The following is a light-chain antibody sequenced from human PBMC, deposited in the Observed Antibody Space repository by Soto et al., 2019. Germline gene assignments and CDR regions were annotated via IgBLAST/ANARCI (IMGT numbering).Light chain of an antibody. CDR3: QQCATYPFT. CDR1: QDISNS. J-gene: IGKJ3*01. Sequence: DIQMTQSPSSLSASVGDRVTITCRASQDISNSLGWFQQKPGKVPKSLIFATSNLQSGVPSRFSGSRSGTDFTLTISSLQPEDFATYYCQQCATYPFTFGPGTTADIK. CDR2: ATS. V-gene: IGKV1-16*01.